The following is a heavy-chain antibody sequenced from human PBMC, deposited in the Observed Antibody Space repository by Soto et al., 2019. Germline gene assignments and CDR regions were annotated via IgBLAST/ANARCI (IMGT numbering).Heavy chain of an antibody. CDR3: ARHYDSSGYADYFDY. J-gene: IGHJ4*02. V-gene: IGHV4-39*01. CDR2: IYYSGST. D-gene: IGHD3-22*01. Sequence: KTSETLSLTCTVSGGSISSSSYYWGWIRQPPGKGLEWIGSIYYSGSTYYNPSLKSRVTISVDTSKNQFSLKLSSVTAADTAAYYCARHYDSSGYADYFDYWGQGTLVTVS. CDR1: GGSISSSSYY.